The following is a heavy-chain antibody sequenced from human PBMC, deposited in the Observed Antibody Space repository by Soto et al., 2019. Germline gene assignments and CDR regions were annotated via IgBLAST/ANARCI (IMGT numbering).Heavy chain of an antibody. Sequence: LSLTCTVSGGCVSSDEYYWTWIRQPPGKGLEWVGYIYHSGRTNYNPSLNSRLTISLDTSKNQFSLKLTSVSAADTAVYYCARDRRNCPDYFDYCGKRSLVTVSS. V-gene: IGHV4-30-4*01. D-gene: IGHD2-21*01. J-gene: IGHJ4*02. CDR2: IYHSGRT. CDR3: ARDRRNCPDYFDY. CDR1: GGCVSSDEYY.